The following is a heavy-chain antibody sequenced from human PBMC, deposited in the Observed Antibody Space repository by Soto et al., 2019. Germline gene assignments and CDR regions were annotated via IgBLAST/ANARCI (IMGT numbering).Heavy chain of an antibody. CDR2: IKKDGSEK. CDR1: GFTFSNFW. Sequence: EVQLVESGGGLVQPGGSLRLSCEVSGFTFSNFWMTWVRQAPGKGLEWVANIKKDGSEKNFVDSVKGRFTISRDNAKNPLYLQMNRLRAEDTAVYYCTTGGVLTLRYWGQGALVTVSS. D-gene: IGHD2-15*01. CDR3: TTGGVLTLRY. J-gene: IGHJ4*02. V-gene: IGHV3-7*03.